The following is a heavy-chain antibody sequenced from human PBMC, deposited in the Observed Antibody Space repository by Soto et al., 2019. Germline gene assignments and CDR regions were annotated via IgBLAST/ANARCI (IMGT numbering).Heavy chain of an antibody. CDR2: ISSDGSNK. V-gene: IGHV3-30*03. J-gene: IGHJ3*02. D-gene: IGHD3-22*01. Sequence: QVLLVESGGGVVQPGRSLRLSCAASGFTFSSYGMHWVRQAPGKGLVWVAVISSDGSNKYYVDSVKGRFTISRDNSKNPLYLQMNSLRGDDTAVYYCATDSHLRDYDRTLGAFDIWGQGTMFTVSS. CDR1: GFTFSSYG. CDR3: ATDSHLRDYDRTLGAFDI.